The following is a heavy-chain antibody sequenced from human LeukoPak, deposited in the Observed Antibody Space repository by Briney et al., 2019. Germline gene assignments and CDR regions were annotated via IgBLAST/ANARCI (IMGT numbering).Heavy chain of an antibody. J-gene: IGHJ4*02. CDR1: GFTFDDYG. D-gene: IGHD1-26*01. CDR2: INWNGGST. Sequence: PGGSLRLSCAASGFTFDDYGMSWVRQAPGKGLEWVSGINWNGGSTGYADSVKGRFTISRNNAKNSLYLQMNSLRAEDTAFYYCARDRIVGATSPGGYWGQGTLVTVSS. CDR3: ARDRIVGATSPGGY. V-gene: IGHV3-20*04.